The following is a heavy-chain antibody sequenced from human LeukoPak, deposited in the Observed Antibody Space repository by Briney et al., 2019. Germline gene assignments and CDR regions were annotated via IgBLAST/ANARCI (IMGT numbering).Heavy chain of an antibody. CDR2: ISYDGSNK. D-gene: IGHD3-16*01. Sequence: GGSLRLSCAASGFTFSSYGMHWVRQAPGKGLEWVAVISYDGSNKYYADSVKGRFTISRDNSKNTLYLQMNSLRAEDTAVYYCAKDLSQVGWFDPWGQGTLVTVSS. CDR1: GFTFSSYG. CDR3: AKDLSQVGWFDP. V-gene: IGHV3-30*18. J-gene: IGHJ5*02.